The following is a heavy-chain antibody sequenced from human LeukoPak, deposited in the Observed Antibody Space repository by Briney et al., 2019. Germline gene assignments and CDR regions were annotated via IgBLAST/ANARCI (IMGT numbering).Heavy chain of an antibody. CDR3: ARGTGAGGLGY. D-gene: IGHD6-13*01. J-gene: IGHJ4*02. V-gene: IGHV3-48*04. CDR2: ISGDTTTI. Sequence: GGSLRLSCAASGFTFSSYSMNWVRQAPGKGLEWISYISGDTTTICYADSVKGRFTISSDNPKSSLYLQMNSLRAEDTAVYYCARGTGAGGLGYWGQGTLVTVSS. CDR1: GFTFSSYS.